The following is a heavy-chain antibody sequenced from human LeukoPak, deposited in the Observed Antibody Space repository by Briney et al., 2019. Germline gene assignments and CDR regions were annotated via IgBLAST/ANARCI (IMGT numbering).Heavy chain of an antibody. J-gene: IGHJ4*02. CDR2: LSWDGGTK. CDR3: GKDISRRGMAVAEG. V-gene: IGHV3-43*01. CDR1: GFTFSDFT. Sequence: PGGSLRLSCAASGFTFSDFTMHWVRQAPGKGLEWISLLSWDGGTKSYADSVKGRFTISRDISRSSLYLQMTSLRADDTAFYYCGKDISRRGMAVAEGWGRGTLVTVSS. D-gene: IGHD6-19*01.